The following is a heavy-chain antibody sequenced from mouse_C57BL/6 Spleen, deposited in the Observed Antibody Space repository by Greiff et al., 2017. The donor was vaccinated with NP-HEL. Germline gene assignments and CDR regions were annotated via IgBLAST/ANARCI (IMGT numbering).Heavy chain of an antibody. CDR2: IYPGGGYT. Sequence: QVQLQQSGAELVRPGNSVTMSCKASGYTFTNYWIGWAKQRPGHVLEWIGDIYPGGGYTNYNEKFKGTATLTADKSSSTAYIQFSSLTSADSAIYYCARRGVAPFDYWGQGTTLTVSS. D-gene: IGHD1-1*02. CDR3: ARRGVAPFDY. CDR1: GYTFTNYW. J-gene: IGHJ2*01. V-gene: IGHV1-63*01.